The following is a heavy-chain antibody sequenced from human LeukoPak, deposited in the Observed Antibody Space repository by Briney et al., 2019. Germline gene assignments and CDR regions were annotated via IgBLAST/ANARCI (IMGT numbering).Heavy chain of an antibody. V-gene: IGHV3-30*03. Sequence: GGSLRLSCAASGFTFSSYGIHWVRQAPGKGLEWVAVISYDGNNGYYADSVKGRFTISRDNSKNTLYLQMNSLRAEDTAVYYCARDGRRYCSSTSCSYFDYWGQGTLVTVSS. CDR2: ISYDGNNG. CDR3: ARDGRRYCSSTSCSYFDY. CDR1: GFTFSSYG. J-gene: IGHJ4*02. D-gene: IGHD2-2*01.